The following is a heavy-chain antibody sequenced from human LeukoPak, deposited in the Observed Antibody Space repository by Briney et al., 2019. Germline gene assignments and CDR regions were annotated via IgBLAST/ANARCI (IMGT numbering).Heavy chain of an antibody. CDR2: ISSNGDST. CDR1: GFTFSSYA. D-gene: IGHD3-22*01. Sequence: GGSLRLSCSASGFTFSSYAMHWVRQAPGKGLEYVSAISSNGDSTYYADSVKGRFTISRDNSKNTLYLQVSNLRAEDTAVYYCVKGLRYYDSSDTFDYWGQGTLVTVSS. CDR3: VKGLRYYDSSDTFDY. J-gene: IGHJ4*02. V-gene: IGHV3-64D*06.